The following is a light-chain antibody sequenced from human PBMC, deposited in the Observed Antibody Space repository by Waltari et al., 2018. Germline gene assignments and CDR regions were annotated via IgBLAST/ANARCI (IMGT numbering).Light chain of an antibody. CDR3: QHRSSWPLA. CDR1: QSISNY. J-gene: IGKJ4*01. Sequence: ETVLTQSPATLSLSPGEKASLSCRASQSISNYLAWYQQKRGQAPRLLIYDASNRATGILTRFSGSGSGTDFTLTISSLEPEDSAIYYCQHRSSWPLAFGGGTKVEIK. V-gene: IGKV3-11*01. CDR2: DAS.